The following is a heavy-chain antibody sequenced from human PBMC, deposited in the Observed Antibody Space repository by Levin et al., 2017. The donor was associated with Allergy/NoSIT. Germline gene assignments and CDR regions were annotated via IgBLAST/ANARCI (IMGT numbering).Heavy chain of an antibody. D-gene: IGHD2-2*01. Sequence: RASVKVSCKASGYTFTGYYMHWVRQAPGQGLEWMGWINPNSGGTNYAQKFQGRVTMTRDTSISTAYMELSRLRSDDTAVYYCARDPRYCSSTSCFGGYWFDPWGQGTLVTVSS. V-gene: IGHV1-2*02. CDR2: INPNSGGT. CDR3: ARDPRYCSSTSCFGGYWFDP. CDR1: GYTFTGYY. J-gene: IGHJ5*02.